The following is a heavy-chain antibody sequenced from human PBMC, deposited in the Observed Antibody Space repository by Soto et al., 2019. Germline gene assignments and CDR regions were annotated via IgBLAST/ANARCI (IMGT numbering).Heavy chain of an antibody. V-gene: IGHV1-69*13. J-gene: IGHJ6*02. Sequence: SVKVSCKASGGTFSSYAISWVRQAPGQGLEWMGGIIPIFGTANYAQKFQGRVTITADESTSTAYMELSSLRSEDTAVYYCAVGGNPLDYYYGMDVWGQGTTVTVSS. CDR2: IIPIFGTA. CDR1: GGTFSSYA. D-gene: IGHD2-15*01. CDR3: AVGGNPLDYYYGMDV.